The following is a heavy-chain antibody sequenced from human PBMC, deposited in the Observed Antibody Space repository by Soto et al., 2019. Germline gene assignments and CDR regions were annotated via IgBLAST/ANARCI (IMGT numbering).Heavy chain of an antibody. CDR1: GFTFSDYS. V-gene: IGHV3-48*02. CDR3: ARDYGDFVTDYGLDV. D-gene: IGHD4-17*01. Sequence: SGGSXRLSCAASGFTFSDYSMNWVRQAPGKGLQWVSYISRSSTTIHYVDSVKGRFTISRDNAKNSLYLQMSSLRDEDTAVYYCARDYGDFVTDYGLDVWGQGTTVTVSS. J-gene: IGHJ6*02. CDR2: ISRSSTTI.